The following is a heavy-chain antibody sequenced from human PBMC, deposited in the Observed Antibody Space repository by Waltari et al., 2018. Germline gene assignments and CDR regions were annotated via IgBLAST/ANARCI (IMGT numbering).Heavy chain of an antibody. Sequence: QVQLQQWGAGLLRPSETLSLTCAVSGDSISRSTYYWVWLRQPPGKEIEWIGTIYPSGDTYYHGSLESRVRMSLDRSTNHFSMALRSVTAADTAVYYCARRGDWLPLDAFDIWGQGTVVTVSS. J-gene: IGHJ3*02. CDR2: IYPSGDT. CDR1: GDSISRSTYY. V-gene: IGHV4-39*02. CDR3: ARRGDWLPLDAFDI. D-gene: IGHD2-15*01.